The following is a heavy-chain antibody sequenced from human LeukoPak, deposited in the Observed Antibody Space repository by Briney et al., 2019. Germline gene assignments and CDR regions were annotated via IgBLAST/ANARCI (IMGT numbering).Heavy chain of an antibody. CDR1: GESFSGYF. Sequence: KPSETLSLTCAVYGESFSGYFWTWIRQPPGKGLEWIGEVNYGGSTSYNPSLKSRVTISEDTSKNQFSLKLSSVTAADTAVYYCARDGRYFDWFFDYWGQGTLVTVSS. V-gene: IGHV4-34*01. CDR2: VNYGGST. D-gene: IGHD3-9*01. CDR3: ARDGRYFDWFFDY. J-gene: IGHJ4*02.